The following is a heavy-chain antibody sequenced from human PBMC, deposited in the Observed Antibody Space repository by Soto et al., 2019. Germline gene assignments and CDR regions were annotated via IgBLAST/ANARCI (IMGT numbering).Heavy chain of an antibody. CDR2: IYYGGNT. J-gene: IGHJ5*02. CDR1: GGSISSYY. Sequence: QVQLQESGPGLVKPSETLSLTCSVSGGSISSYYWSWIRQPPGKGLEWIGYIYYGGNTNYNPSLKSRVTISEDTSKNQFSLKLRSVTTADTAVYYCGRKLWFSEPSNSFDPWGQGTLVTVSS. CDR3: GRKLWFSEPSNSFDP. D-gene: IGHD1-26*01. V-gene: IGHV4-59*01.